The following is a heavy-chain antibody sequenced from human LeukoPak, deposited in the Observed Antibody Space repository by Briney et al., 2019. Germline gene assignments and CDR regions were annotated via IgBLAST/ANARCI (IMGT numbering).Heavy chain of an antibody. V-gene: IGHV3-33*08. CDR3: GTDYSSSSERADY. D-gene: IGHD6-6*01. CDR2: IWYGGSNK. J-gene: IGHJ4*02. CDR1: GFTFSSYG. Sequence: PRGSLRLSCAASGFTFSSYGMHWVRQAPGKGLEWVAVIWYGGSNKYYADSVKGRFTISRDNSKNTLYLQMNSLRAEDTAVYYCGTDYSSSSERADYWGQGTLVTVSS.